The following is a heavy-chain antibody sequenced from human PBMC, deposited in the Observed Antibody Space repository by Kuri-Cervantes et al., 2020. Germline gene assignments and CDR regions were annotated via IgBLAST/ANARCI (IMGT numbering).Heavy chain of an antibody. CDR3: ARDHAAAGRLNWFDP. CDR1: GYTLTNNF. CDR2: MNPNSGNT. Sequence: ASVKVSCKASGYTLTNNFIHWVRQATGQGPEWMGWMNPNSGNTGYAQKFQGRVTMTRNTSTSTAYMELSSLRAEDTAVYYCARDHAAAGRLNWFDPWGQGTLVTVSS. J-gene: IGHJ5*02. D-gene: IGHD6-13*01. V-gene: IGHV1-8*02.